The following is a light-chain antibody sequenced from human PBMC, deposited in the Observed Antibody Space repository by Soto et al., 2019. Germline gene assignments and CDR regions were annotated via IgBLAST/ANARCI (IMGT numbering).Light chain of an antibody. CDR2: TGS. J-gene: IGKJ4*02. CDR3: QQANSFPLT. V-gene: IGKV1-12*01. CDR1: QGISNW. Sequence: DLQMTQSPSSVSASVGDRVSITCRASQGISNWLAWYQQKPGRAPKLLIYTGSSLQSGVPSRFSGTGSGTEFTLSSSSLQHEDVATYYGQQANSFPLTFGGGTKVVIK.